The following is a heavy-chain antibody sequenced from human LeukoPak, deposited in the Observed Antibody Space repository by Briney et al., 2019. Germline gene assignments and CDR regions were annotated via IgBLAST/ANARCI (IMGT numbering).Heavy chain of an antibody. CDR2: IIPILGIA. CDR3: ARVLTYYYDSSGPGLYYYYGMDV. CDR1: GGTFSSYA. V-gene: IGHV1-69*04. Sequence: EASVKVSCKASGGTFSSYAISWVRQAPGQGLEWMGRIIPILGIANYAQKFQGRVTITADKSTSTAYMELSSLRSEDTAVYYCARVLTYYYDSSGPGLYYYYGMDVWGQGTTVTVPS. J-gene: IGHJ6*02. D-gene: IGHD3-22*01.